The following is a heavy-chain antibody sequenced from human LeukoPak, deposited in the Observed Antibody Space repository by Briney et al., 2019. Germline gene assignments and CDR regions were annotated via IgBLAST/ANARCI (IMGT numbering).Heavy chain of an antibody. J-gene: IGHJ4*02. V-gene: IGHV1-69*05. CDR2: IIPIFGTA. CDR3: ASSLYYDFWSGYSPTFDY. Sequence: SVKVSCKASGDTFSSYAISWVRQAPGQGLEWMGGIIPIFGTANYAQKFQGRVTITTDESTSTAYMELSSLISEDTAVYYCASSLYYDFWSGYSPTFDYWGQGTLVTVSS. CDR1: GDTFSSYA. D-gene: IGHD3-3*01.